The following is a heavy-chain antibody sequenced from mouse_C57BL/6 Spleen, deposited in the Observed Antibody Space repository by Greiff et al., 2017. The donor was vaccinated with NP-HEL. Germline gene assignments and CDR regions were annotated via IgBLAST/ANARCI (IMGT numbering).Heavy chain of an antibody. Sequence: KLVESEGGLVQPGSSMKLSCTASGFTFSDYYMAWVRQVPEKGLEWVANFNYDGSSTYYLDSLKSRFIISRDNAKNILYLQMSSLKSEDTATYYCARDGPGSKGAWFAYWGQGTLVTVSA. CDR3: ARDGPGSKGAWFAY. J-gene: IGHJ3*01. CDR1: GFTFSDYY. CDR2: FNYDGSST. V-gene: IGHV5-16*01. D-gene: IGHD1-1*01.